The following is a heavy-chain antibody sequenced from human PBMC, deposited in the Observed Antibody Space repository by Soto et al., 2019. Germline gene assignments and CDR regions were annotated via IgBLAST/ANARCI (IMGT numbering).Heavy chain of an antibody. CDR2: ISVSSTYA. CDR1: GFTFSDYY. V-gene: IGHV3-11*03. Sequence: QVQLLESGGGLVKPGGSLRLSCAASGFTFSDYYMSWIRQAPGKGLECVAYISVSSTYANYAGSVEGRFTISRDNSKNTLILQMISQRADVTAVDYGVSGFRYYSSGKATTFDYWGQGALVTVSP. D-gene: IGHD3-10*01. CDR3: VSGFRYYSSGKATTFDY. J-gene: IGHJ4*02.